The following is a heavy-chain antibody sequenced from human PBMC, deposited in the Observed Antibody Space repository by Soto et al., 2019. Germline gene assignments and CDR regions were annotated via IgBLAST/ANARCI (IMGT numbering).Heavy chain of an antibody. V-gene: IGHV3-23*01. J-gene: IGHJ5*02. D-gene: IGHD6-6*01. CDR1: VSTFSIYA. Sequence: PGGSLRLSCAAYVSTFSIYAMSWVLQAPGKGLEWVSAISGSGGSTYYADPVKGRFTISRENSKNTLYLQMNSMRAEDTAVYYCAKRSEYSNAPPSFDFDTWAQETPVPVSS. CDR3: AKRSEYSNAPPSFDFDT. CDR2: ISGSGGST.